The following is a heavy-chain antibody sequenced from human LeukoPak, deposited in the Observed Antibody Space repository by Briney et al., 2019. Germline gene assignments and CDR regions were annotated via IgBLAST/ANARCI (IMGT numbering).Heavy chain of an antibody. Sequence: SETLSLTCTVSGGFINSYYWIWIRQSPGKGLEWIGYNHYSGSTNYNPFIKSRVTISVDTSNNQFSLRLSSVTAADTALYYCARSLGATRYNLKHYFFYGLDVWGQGTTVTVSS. J-gene: IGHJ6*02. CDR1: GGFINSYY. CDR2: NHYSGST. D-gene: IGHD1-26*01. CDR3: ARSLGATRYNLKHYFFYGLDV. V-gene: IGHV4-59*01.